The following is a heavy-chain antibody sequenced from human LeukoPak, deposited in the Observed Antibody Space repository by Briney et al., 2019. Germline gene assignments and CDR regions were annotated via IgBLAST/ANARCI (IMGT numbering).Heavy chain of an antibody. CDR2: ISSSGRTK. D-gene: IGHD2-15*01. V-gene: IGHV3-48*03. CDR3: AKSGLNRFDY. Sequence: GGSLRLSCVASGFTFSSYGMHWVRQAPGKGLEWVSYISSSGRTKYYADSLKGRFTMSRDNAKNSLFLQMNSLRAEDTAVYYCAKSGLNRFDYWGQGTLVTVSS. CDR1: GFTFSSYG. J-gene: IGHJ4*02.